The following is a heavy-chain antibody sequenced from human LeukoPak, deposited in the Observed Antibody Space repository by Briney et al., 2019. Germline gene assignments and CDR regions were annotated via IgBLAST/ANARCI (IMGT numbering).Heavy chain of an antibody. CDR3: ARGGYSSSWYHFDY. CDR1: GFTFSSYG. J-gene: IGHJ4*02. D-gene: IGHD6-13*01. CDR2: IYSGGTT. Sequence: QPGGSLRLSCAASGFTFSSYGMSWVRQAPGKGLEWVSVIYSGGTTNYADSVKGRFTISRDNSKNTLFLQMNSLRAEDTAVYYCARGGYSSSWYHFDYWGQGALVTVSS. V-gene: IGHV3-53*01.